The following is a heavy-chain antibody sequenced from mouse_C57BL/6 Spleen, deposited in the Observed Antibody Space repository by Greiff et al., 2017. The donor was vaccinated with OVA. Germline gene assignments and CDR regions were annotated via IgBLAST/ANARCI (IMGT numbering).Heavy chain of an antibody. V-gene: IGHV1-81*01. D-gene: IGHD2-3*01. J-gene: IGHJ1*03. CDR3: ARSVYCSYWYFDV. Sequence: QVQLKESGAELARPGASVKLSCKASGYTFTSYGISWVKQRTGQGLEWIGEIYPRSGNTYYNEKFKGKATLTADKSSSTAYMELRSLTSEDSAVYFCARSVYCSYWYFDVWGTGTTVTVSS. CDR2: IYPRSGNT. CDR1: GYTFTSYG.